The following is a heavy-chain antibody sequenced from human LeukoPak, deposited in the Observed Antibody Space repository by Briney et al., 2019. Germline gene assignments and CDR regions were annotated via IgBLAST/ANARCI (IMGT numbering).Heavy chain of an antibody. D-gene: IGHD3-22*01. J-gene: IGHJ4*02. CDR1: GYTFTEYH. V-gene: IGHV1-2*06. CDR2: INPHSGGT. Sequence: ASVKVSCKASGYTFTEYHMHWVRQAPGQGLEWMGRINPHSGGTKYAQKFQGRVTMTRDTSINTAYMELSRLRSDDTAVYYCARERYYYDSGGPAFDYWGQGTLVTVSS. CDR3: ARERYYYDSGGPAFDY.